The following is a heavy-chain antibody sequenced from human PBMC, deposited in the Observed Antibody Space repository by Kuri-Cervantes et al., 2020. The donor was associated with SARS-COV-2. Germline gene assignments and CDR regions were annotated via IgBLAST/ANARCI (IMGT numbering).Heavy chain of an antibody. CDR2: ISGSGGST. V-gene: IGHV3-23*01. CDR1: GGSISSGDYY. J-gene: IGHJ6*03. CDR3: AKVYYDFWSGYYNYYYYMDV. D-gene: IGHD3-3*01. Sequence: ETLSLTCTVSGGSISSGDYYWSWIRQPPGKGLEWVSAISGSGGSTYYADSVKGRFTISRDNSKNTLYLQMNSLRAEDTAVYYCAKVYYDFWSGYYNYYYYMDVWGKGTTVTVSS.